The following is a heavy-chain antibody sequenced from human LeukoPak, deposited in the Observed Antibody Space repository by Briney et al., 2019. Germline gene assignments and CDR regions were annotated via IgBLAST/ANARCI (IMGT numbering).Heavy chain of an antibody. J-gene: IGHJ4*02. Sequence: GASVKVSCKASGGTFSSYAISWVRQAPGQGLEWMGGIIPIFGTANYAQKFQGRVTITADESTSTAYMELSSLRSEDTAVYYCARSEAMDYYFDYWGQGTLVTVSS. CDR3: ARSEAMDYYFDY. CDR1: GGTFSSYA. V-gene: IGHV1-69*13. D-gene: IGHD5-18*01. CDR2: IIPIFGTA.